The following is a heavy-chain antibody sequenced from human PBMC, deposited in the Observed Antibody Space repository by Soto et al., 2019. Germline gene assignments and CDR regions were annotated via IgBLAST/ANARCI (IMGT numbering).Heavy chain of an antibody. Sequence: QVQLQESGPGLVKPSGTLSLTCAVSGGSVNNDKWWSWVRQPPGKGLEWIGEIHSSRITNYNPSLKSRASIFVDKFKNQFSVKLTSVTAADTAVYFCAGQWSACYGAFDPWGQGTLVTVSS. D-gene: IGHD4-17*01. CDR2: IHSSRIT. J-gene: IGHJ5*02. CDR3: AGQWSACYGAFDP. CDR1: GGSVNNDKW. V-gene: IGHV4-4*02.